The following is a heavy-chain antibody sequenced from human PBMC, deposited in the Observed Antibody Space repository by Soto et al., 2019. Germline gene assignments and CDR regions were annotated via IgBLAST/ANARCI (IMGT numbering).Heavy chain of an antibody. V-gene: IGHV3-64*01. CDR2: ISSNGGTT. D-gene: IGHD1-7*01. CDR1: GFTFSSYD. Sequence: EVQLAESGGGMVQPGGSLRLSCVASGFTFSSYDMHWVRQAPGKGLEYVSSISSNGGTTYYGNSVKGRFTISRDNSKNTLYLQMGRLKAKDMDVYYCVRRVSGNYDYWGQGTLVTVSS. CDR3: VRRVSGNYDY. J-gene: IGHJ4*02.